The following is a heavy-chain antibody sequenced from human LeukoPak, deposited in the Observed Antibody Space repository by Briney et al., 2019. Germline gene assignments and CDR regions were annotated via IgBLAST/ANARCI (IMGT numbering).Heavy chain of an antibody. J-gene: IGHJ4*02. V-gene: IGHV4-59*01. D-gene: IGHD5-24*01. CDR2: IYYSGST. CDR3: ARDKADGYRAFDY. CDR1: GGSISSYY. Sequence: SETLSLTCAVYGGSISSYYWSRIRQPPGKGLEWIGYIYYSGSTNYNPSLKSRVTISVDTSKNQFSLKLSSVTAADTAVYYCARDKADGYRAFDYWGQGTLVTVSS.